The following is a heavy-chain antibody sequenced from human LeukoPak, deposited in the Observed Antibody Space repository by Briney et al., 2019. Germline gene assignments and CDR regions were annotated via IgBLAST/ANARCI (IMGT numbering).Heavy chain of an antibody. Sequence: PSETLSLTCTVSGGSISSSSYYRGWIRQPPGKGLEWIGSIYYSGSTYYNPSLKSRVTISVDTSKNQFSLKLSSVTAADTAVYYCATPTTYSSGWHRYFDLWGRGTLVTVSS. D-gene: IGHD6-19*01. CDR1: GGSISSSSYY. CDR2: IYYSGST. CDR3: ATPTTYSSGWHRYFDL. J-gene: IGHJ2*01. V-gene: IGHV4-39*01.